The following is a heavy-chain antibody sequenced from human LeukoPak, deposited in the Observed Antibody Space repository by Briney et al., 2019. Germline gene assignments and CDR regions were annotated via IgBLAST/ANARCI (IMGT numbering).Heavy chain of an antibody. CDR2: INHSGST. D-gene: IGHD3-22*01. J-gene: IGHJ4*02. V-gene: IGHV4-34*01. Sequence: SETLSPTCAVYGGSFSGYYWSWIRQPPGKGLEWIGEINHSGSTNYNPSLKSRVTISVDTSKNQFSLKLSSVTAADTAVYYCARVSDYYDSSGYDYWGQGTLVTVSS. CDR1: GGSFSGYY. CDR3: ARVSDYYDSSGYDY.